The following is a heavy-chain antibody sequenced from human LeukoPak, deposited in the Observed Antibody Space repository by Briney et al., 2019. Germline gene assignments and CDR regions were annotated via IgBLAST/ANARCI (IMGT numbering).Heavy chain of an antibody. J-gene: IGHJ6*03. D-gene: IGHD4-17*01. CDR3: AKTTMTSEEYSYFYMEV. Sequence: ASVRVSCKGSGFTFSTFAISWVRQAPGQGLEWMGWIITYNGHTNYAQKFQDRVTMTTDTSTSTAYMELRSLRSDDTAVYYCAKTTMTSEEYSYFYMEVWGKGTTVTVSS. CDR1: GFTFSTFA. V-gene: IGHV1-18*01. CDR2: IITYNGHT.